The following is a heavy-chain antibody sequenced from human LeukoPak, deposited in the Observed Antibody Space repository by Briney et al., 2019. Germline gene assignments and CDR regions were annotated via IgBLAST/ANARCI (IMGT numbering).Heavy chain of an antibody. D-gene: IGHD6-19*01. CDR1: GGSISSYY. V-gene: IGHV4-4*07. Sequence: SETLSLTCTVSGGSISSYYWSWIRQPAGKGLEWTGRIYTSGSTNYNPSLKSRVTMSVDTSKNQFSLKLSSVTAADTAVYYCARGVAGTGEDYFDYWGQGTLVTVSS. J-gene: IGHJ4*02. CDR3: ARGVAGTGEDYFDY. CDR2: IYTSGST.